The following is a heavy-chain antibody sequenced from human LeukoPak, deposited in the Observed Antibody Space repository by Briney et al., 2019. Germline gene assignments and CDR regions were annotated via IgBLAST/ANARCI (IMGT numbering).Heavy chain of an antibody. J-gene: IGHJ5*02. CDR1: GYTFTGYY. D-gene: IGHD3-3*01. Sequence: ASVKVSCEASGYTFTGYYMHWVRQAPGQGLEWMGRINPNSGGTNYAQKFQGRVTMTRDTSISTAYMELSRLRSDDTAVYYCARDRVEYYDFWSGPNWFDPWGQGTLVTVSS. V-gene: IGHV1-2*06. CDR3: ARDRVEYYDFWSGPNWFDP. CDR2: INPNSGGT.